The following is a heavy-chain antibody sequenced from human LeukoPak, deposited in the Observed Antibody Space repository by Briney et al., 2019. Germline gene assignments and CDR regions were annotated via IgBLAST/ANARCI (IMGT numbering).Heavy chain of an antibody. J-gene: IGHJ5*02. D-gene: IGHD4-17*01. CDR2: INHSGST. CDR3: ARGPGYGDYGWFDP. V-gene: IGHV4-34*01. Sequence: PSETLSLTCAVYGGSFSGYYWSCIRQPPGKGLEWIGEINHSGSTNYNPSLKSRVTISVDTSKNQFSLKLSSVTAADTAVYYCARGPGYGDYGWFDPWGQGTLVTVSS. CDR1: GGSFSGYY.